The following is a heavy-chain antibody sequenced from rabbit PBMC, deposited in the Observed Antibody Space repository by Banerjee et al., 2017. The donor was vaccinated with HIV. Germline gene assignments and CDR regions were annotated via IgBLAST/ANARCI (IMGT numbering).Heavy chain of an antibody. V-gene: IGHV1S40*01. CDR2: TGTGTGIT. Sequence: QSLEESGGDLVKPGASLTLTCKGSGLDFSSSYWICWVRQAPGKGLEWIGCTGTGTGITYYSSWAKGRFTISKTSSTTVTLQMTSLTAADTATYFCARGGTYAGAGFDLWGPGTLVTVS. D-gene: IGHD4-2*01. J-gene: IGHJ6*01. CDR1: GLDFSSSYW. CDR3: ARGGTYAGAGFDL.